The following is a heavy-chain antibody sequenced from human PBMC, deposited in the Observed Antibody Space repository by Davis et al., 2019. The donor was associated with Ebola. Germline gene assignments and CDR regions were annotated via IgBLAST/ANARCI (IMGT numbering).Heavy chain of an antibody. CDR3: ARRVVVAANWFDP. Sequence: AASVQVSCNTSGYTFTAYYLHWVRQAPGQGLEWMGLINPNSGATNFAQKFQGRIVMTRDTSISTAYMELSRLRSDDTAVYYCARRVVVAANWFDPWGQGTLVTVSS. CDR1: GYTFTAYY. CDR2: INPNSGAT. J-gene: IGHJ5*02. V-gene: IGHV1-2*06. D-gene: IGHD2-15*01.